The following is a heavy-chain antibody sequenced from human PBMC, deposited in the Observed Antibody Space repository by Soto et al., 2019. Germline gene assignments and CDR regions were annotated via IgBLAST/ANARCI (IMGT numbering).Heavy chain of an antibody. D-gene: IGHD2-2*01. CDR2: IYYSGST. CDR3: ARGRGGWFINQLLNAFDI. J-gene: IGHJ3*02. CDR1: GGSISSYY. Sequence: QVQLQESGPGLVKPSETLSLTCTVSGGSISSYYWSWIRQPPGKGLEWIGDIYYSGSTNYNPSLKSRVTITVDTSKNQFSLELSSVTAADTAVYYCARGRGGWFINQLLNAFDIWGQGTMVTVSS. V-gene: IGHV4-59*01.